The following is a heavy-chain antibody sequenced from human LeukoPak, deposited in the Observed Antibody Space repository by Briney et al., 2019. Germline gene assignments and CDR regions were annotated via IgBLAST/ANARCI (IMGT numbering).Heavy chain of an antibody. D-gene: IGHD2-2*01. V-gene: IGHV3-66*04. Sequence: GGSLRLSCAASGFTVSNNYMSWVRQAPGKGLEWVSVLYSGGSTYYADSVKGRFTISRDNSKNTLYLQMNSLRAEDTAVYYCARHRGYCSGTSCYPYYFDYWGQGTLVTVSS. CDR2: LYSGGST. J-gene: IGHJ4*02. CDR1: GFTVSNNY. CDR3: ARHRGYCSGTSCYPYYFDY.